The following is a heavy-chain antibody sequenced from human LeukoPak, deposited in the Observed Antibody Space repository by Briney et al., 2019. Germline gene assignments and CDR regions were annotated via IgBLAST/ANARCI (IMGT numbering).Heavy chain of an antibody. J-gene: IGHJ4*02. V-gene: IGHV5-10-1*01. CDR3: ARFPIVVVPAANRQYYDSSGYVNFDY. CDR2: IDPSDSYT. D-gene: IGHD2-2*01. Sequence: KVSCKASGYTFTSYGISWVRQAPGQGLEWMGRIDPSDSYTNYSPSFQGHVTISADKSISTAYLQWSSLKASDTAMYYCARFPIVVVPAANRQYYDSSGYVNFDYWGQGTLVTVSS. CDR1: GYTFTSYG.